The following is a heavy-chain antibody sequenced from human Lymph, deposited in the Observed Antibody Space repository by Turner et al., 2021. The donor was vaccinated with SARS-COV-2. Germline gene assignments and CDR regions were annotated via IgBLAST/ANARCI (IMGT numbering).Heavy chain of an antibody. CDR2: IRSSSSYI. CDR1: GFTFSTYS. CDR3: ARDIPTTADYFDY. V-gene: IGHV3-21*01. J-gene: IGHJ4*02. Sequence: EVQLVESGGGLVKPGGSLRLSCSASGFTFSTYSMNWVRPAPGKGLDWISSIRSSSSYIYYADAVKGRFTIARDDAKNSLYLQMNSLRAEDTAVYYCARDIPTTADYFDYWGQGTLVTVSS. D-gene: IGHD4-17*01.